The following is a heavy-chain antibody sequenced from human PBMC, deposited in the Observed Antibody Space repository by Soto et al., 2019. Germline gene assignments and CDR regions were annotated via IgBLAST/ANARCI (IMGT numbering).Heavy chain of an antibody. CDR1: GFTFSSYG. CDR3: AKDRLAGGNYGFYSDF. Sequence: EVQLLESGGGLVQPGGSLRLSCAASGFTFSSYGMTWVRQAPGKGLEWVSFSSATGAGTYYADSVKGRFTISRANSKNTLYLQMTSRRADDTAVYYFAKDRLAGGNYGFYSDFWGQGALVIVSS. V-gene: IGHV3-23*01. CDR2: SSATGAGT. D-gene: IGHD1-7*01. J-gene: IGHJ4*02.